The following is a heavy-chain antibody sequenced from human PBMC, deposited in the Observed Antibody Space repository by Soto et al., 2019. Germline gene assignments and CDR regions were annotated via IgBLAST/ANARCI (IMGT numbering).Heavy chain of an antibody. CDR2: ISYDGTNK. V-gene: IGHV3-30*03. CDR1: GFPFTTYG. CDR3: VGGQYYFDY. D-gene: IGHD3-10*01. J-gene: IGHJ4*02. Sequence: QVQLVESGGGVVQPGRSLRLSCAASGFPFTTYGMHWVREGPGKGLEWVAVISYDGTNKYSADSVKGRLIISRDNSKNTLYLQMNSLRPEDTALYYCVGGQYYFDYRGQGTLVTVSS.